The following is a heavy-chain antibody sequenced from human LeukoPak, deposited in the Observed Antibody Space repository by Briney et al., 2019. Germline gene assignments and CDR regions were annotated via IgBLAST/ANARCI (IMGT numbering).Heavy chain of an antibody. CDR3: ARDKGSSGWPIFDY. CDR2: IRSGTTTI. J-gene: IGHJ4*02. CDR1: EFTFSTYS. D-gene: IGHD6-19*01. Sequence: GGSLRLSCAASEFTFSTYSMNWVRQAPGKGLEWVSYIRSGTTTIYYADSVKGRFIISRDNAKNSVYLQMNSLRVEDTAVYYCARDKGSSGWPIFDYWGQGTLVTVSS. V-gene: IGHV3-48*01.